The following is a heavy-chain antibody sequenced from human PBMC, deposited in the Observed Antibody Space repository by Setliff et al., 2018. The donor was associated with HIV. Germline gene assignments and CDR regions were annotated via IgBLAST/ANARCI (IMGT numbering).Heavy chain of an antibody. V-gene: IGHV1-46*01. CDR2: INPSGGST. CDR3: ARDLMGLRYFDWLLGDAFDI. Sequence: GASVKVSCKASGYTFTSYYMHWVRQAPGQGLEWMGIINPSGGSTSYAQKFQGRVTMTRDTSTSTVYMELSSLRSEDTAVYYCARDLMGLRYFDWLLGDAFDIWGHGTMVTVSS. CDR1: GYTFTSYY. D-gene: IGHD3-9*01. J-gene: IGHJ3*02.